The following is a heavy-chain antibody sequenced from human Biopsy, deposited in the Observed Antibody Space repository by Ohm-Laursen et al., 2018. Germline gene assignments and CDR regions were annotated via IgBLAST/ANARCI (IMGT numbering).Heavy chain of an antibody. V-gene: IGHV3-30*18. CDR2: ISYDGSKT. D-gene: IGHD2/OR15-2a*01. Sequence: SLRLSCAASGFTFSNSGMHWVRQAPGKGLEWGAAISYDGSKTDYGDSVKGRLNISRDNSKNTLDLQMSSLRVEDTAVYFCAKDKGTFNFYYYGMDVWGQGTTVTVSS. J-gene: IGHJ6*02. CDR3: AKDKGTFNFYYYGMDV. CDR1: GFTFSNSG.